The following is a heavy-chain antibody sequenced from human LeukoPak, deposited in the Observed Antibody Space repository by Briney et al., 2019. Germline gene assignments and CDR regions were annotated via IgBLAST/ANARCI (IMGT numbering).Heavy chain of an antibody. CDR3: ARDRGPRTGFMVREAYDY. Sequence: GGSLRLSCAASGFTFSSYWMNWARQAPGKGLEWVASINHNGNVNYYADSVKGRFSISRDNAKNTLYLQMSSLRAEDTAVYYCARDRGPRTGFMVREAYDYWGQGTLVTVSS. CDR1: GFTFSSYW. D-gene: IGHD3-10*01. J-gene: IGHJ4*02. V-gene: IGHV3-7*01. CDR2: INHNGNVN.